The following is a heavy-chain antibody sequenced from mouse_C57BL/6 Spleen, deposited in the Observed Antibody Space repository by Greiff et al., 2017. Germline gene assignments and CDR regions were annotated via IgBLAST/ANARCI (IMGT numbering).Heavy chain of an antibody. V-gene: IGHV10-1*01. J-gene: IGHJ1*03. CDR2: IRSKSNNYAT. CDR1: GFSFNTYA. Sequence: EVKLMESGGGLVEPKGSLKLSCAASGFSFNTYAMNWVRQAPGKGLEWVARIRSKSNNYATYYADSVKDRFTISRDDSESMLYLQMNNLKTEDTAMYYCVSLDWDGYFDVWGTGTTVTVSS. D-gene: IGHD4-1*01. CDR3: VSLDWDGYFDV.